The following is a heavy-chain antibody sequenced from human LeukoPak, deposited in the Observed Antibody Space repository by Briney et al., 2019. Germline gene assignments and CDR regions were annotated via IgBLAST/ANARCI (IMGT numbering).Heavy chain of an antibody. Sequence: GGSLRLSCAASGFTFSSYSMNWVRQAPGKGLEWVSYISSSSSTIYYADSVKGRFTTSRDNTKNSLYLQMNSLRAEDTAVYYCARVTFWSFDLWGRGTLVTVSS. V-gene: IGHV3-48*04. CDR2: ISSSSSTI. D-gene: IGHD3-16*01. J-gene: IGHJ2*01. CDR1: GFTFSSYS. CDR3: ARVTFWSFDL.